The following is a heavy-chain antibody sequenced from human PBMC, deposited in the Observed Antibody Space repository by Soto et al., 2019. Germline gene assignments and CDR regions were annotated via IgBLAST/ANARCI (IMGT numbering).Heavy chain of an antibody. CDR1: GFSITIGHY. CDR3: ARTRESSSTPRDFDY. D-gene: IGHD6-6*01. Sequence: PSETLSLTCTVSGFSITIGHYWGCIRQPPGKGLDWIGSIYHSGDTYYNPSLKSRVTISVDTSKNQFALKLSSVTAADTAVYYCARTRESSSTPRDFDYWGQGTLVTVYS. J-gene: IGHJ4*02. CDR2: IYHSGDT. V-gene: IGHV4-38-2*02.